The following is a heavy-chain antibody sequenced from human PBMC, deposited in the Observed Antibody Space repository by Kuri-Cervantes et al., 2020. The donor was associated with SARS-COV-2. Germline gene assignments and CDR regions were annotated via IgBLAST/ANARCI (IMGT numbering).Heavy chain of an antibody. CDR3: ERDMIVVVPAAMQSTYSSSYYYYYGIDV. V-gene: IGHV4-34*01. D-gene: IGHD2-2*01. Sequence: SETLSLTCAGYGGSFSGYYWSWIRQPPGKGLEWIGEINHSGSTNYYPSLMKRVTTSVDTSKNQFSLKLSFVTAADTAVYYCERDMIVVVPAAMQSTYSSSYYYYYGIDVWGQGTTVTVSS. J-gene: IGHJ6*02. CDR1: GGSFSGYY. CDR2: INHSGST.